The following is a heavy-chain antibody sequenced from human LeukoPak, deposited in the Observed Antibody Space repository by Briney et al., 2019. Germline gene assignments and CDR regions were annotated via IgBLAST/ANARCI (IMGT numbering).Heavy chain of an antibody. V-gene: IGHV3-21*01. D-gene: IGHD4-23*01. CDR3: ARDGDTVLTRGYYYYMDV. CDR1: GLTFSSYT. Sequence: GGSLRLSCAASGLTFSSYTMNWVRQAPGKGLEWVSSISSSSSYIYYVDSVKGRFTISRDNAKKSLYLQMNSLSAEDTALYYCARDGDTVLTRGYYYYMDVWGKGTTVTVSS. J-gene: IGHJ6*03. CDR2: ISSSSSYI.